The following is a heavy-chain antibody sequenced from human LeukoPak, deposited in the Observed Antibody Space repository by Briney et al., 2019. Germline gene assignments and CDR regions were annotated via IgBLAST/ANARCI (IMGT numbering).Heavy chain of an antibody. CDR1: GGTFNNYA. Sequence: SVKVSCKASGGTFNNYANSWVRQAPGQGLEWMGGIIPIFGTAKYAQKFQGRVTITADESTSTAYMELSSLRSDDTAVYYCASHAQRRNDLFVGDYWGQGTLVTVSS. V-gene: IGHV1-69*13. CDR3: ASHAQRRNDLFVGDY. CDR2: IIPIFGTA. D-gene: IGHD2-8*01. J-gene: IGHJ4*02.